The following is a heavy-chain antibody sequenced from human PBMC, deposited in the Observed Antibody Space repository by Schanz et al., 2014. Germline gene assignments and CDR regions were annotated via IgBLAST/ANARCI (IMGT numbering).Heavy chain of an antibody. D-gene: IGHD2-15*01. CDR2: IGDLGDT. CDR3: AKARRKSNCSGGRCFHYSYYGMDV. V-gene: IGHV3-13*01. J-gene: IGHJ6*02. CDR1: GFTFSNSD. Sequence: EVQLLESGGGLVQPGGSLRLSCAASGFTFSNSDIHWVRQGTGKGLEWVSTIGDLGDTYYPDSVKGRFTDSRDSGQNSLYLQMNSLRAEDTAVYYCAKARRKSNCSGGRCFHYSYYGMDVWGQGTTVTVSS.